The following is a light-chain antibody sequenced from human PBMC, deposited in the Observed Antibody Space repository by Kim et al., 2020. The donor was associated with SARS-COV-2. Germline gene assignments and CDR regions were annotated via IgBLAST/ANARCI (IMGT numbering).Light chain of an antibody. J-gene: IGKJ2*01. CDR1: QSVSSY. V-gene: IGKV3-11*01. CDR3: QQRSNWPLYT. CDR2: DAS. Sequence: LSPGERATLSCRASQSVSSYLAWYQQKPGQAPRLLIYDASNRATGIPARFSVSGSGTDFTLTISSLEPEDFAVYYCQQRSNWPLYTFGQGTKLEI.